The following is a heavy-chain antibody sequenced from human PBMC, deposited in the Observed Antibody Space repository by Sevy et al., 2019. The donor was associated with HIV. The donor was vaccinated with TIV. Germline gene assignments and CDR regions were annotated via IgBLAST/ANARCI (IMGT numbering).Heavy chain of an antibody. CDR2: ISSSSSTI. V-gene: IGHV3-48*01. J-gene: IGHJ1*01. CDR1: GFTFSSYS. Sequence: GGSLRLSCAASGFTFSSYSMNWVSQAPGKGLEWVSYISSSSSTIYYADSVKGRFTISRDNAKNSLYLQMNSLRAEDTAVYYCARRIAVAGTPEYFQHWGQGTLVTVSS. D-gene: IGHD6-19*01. CDR3: ARRIAVAGTPEYFQH.